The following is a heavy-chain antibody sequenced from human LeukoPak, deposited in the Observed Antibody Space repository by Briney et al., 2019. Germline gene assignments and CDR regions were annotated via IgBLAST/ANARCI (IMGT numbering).Heavy chain of an antibody. CDR3: AKEISSQRITIFGVVDY. D-gene: IGHD3-3*01. V-gene: IGHV3-23*01. Sequence: GGSLRLSCAASGFTFSSYPMSWVRQAPGKGLEWVSAISAGGGSTYYADSVKGRFTISRDNSKNTLYLQMNSLRAEDTAAYYCAKEISSQRITIFGVVDYWGQGTLVTVSS. CDR2: ISAGGGST. J-gene: IGHJ4*02. CDR1: GFTFSSYP.